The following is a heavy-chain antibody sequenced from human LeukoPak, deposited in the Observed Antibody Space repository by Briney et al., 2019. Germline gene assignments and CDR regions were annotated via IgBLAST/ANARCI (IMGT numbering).Heavy chain of an antibody. D-gene: IGHD3-3*01. V-gene: IGHV4-34*01. Sequence: PSETLSLTCAVSGVSFSGYYWSWIRQPPGKGLEWVGEINHSGSTNYNPSLKSRVTISVDTSKNQFSLKLSSVTAADTAVYYCARGPPPITTIFGVVRAWFDPWGQGTLVTVSS. CDR1: GVSFSGYY. CDR2: INHSGST. CDR3: ARGPPPITTIFGVVRAWFDP. J-gene: IGHJ5*02.